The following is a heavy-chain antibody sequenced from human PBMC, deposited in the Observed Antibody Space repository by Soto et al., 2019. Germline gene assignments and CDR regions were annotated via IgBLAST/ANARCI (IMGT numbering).Heavy chain of an antibody. CDR2: LSGGGGRI. J-gene: IGHJ4*02. Sequence: EVRLLESGGGLVQPGGSLRLSCAASRFTFRLYAMSWVRQAPGKGLAWVSGLSGGGGRIYYADSVKGRFIISRDNSKDTLSLQMNSLKAEDTAVYYWAKDMWGDWNDADPDFGFASRGQGTLVTVSS. CDR3: AKDMWGDWNDADPDFGFAS. CDR1: RFTFRLYA. D-gene: IGHD1-1*01. V-gene: IGHV3-23*01.